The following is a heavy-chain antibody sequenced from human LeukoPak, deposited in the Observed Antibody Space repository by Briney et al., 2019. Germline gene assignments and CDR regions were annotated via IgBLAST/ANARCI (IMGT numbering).Heavy chain of an antibody. CDR1: GFSFSSHS. Sequence: GGSLRLSCAVSGFSFSSHSMHWVRQAPGKGLEWVSYISSSSTTIYYADSVKGRFTISRDNSKNTLYLQMNSLRAEDTAVYYCARDGSLGNYFDYWGQGTLVTVSS. D-gene: IGHD2-15*01. CDR3: ARDGSLGNYFDY. J-gene: IGHJ4*02. CDR2: ISSSSTTI. V-gene: IGHV3-48*01.